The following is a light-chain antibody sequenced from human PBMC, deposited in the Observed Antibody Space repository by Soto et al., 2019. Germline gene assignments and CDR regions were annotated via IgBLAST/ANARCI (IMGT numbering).Light chain of an antibody. V-gene: IGKV4-1*01. J-gene: IGKJ1*01. CDR2: WAS. Sequence: DIVMTQSPDSLAVSLGERATINCKSSQSVLYSSNNKNYLAWYQQKPGQPPKPLIYWASTRESGVPDRFSGSGSGTDFTLTISSLQAEDVAVYYCQQYHNTPRTFGQGTKVEIK. CDR1: QSVLYSSNNKNY. CDR3: QQYHNTPRT.